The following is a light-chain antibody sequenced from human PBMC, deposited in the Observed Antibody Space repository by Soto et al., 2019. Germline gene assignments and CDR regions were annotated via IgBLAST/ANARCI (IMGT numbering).Light chain of an antibody. V-gene: IGLV1-51*02. Sequence: QSVLTPPPSVSAAPGQKVTISCSGVSSNIGRHSVSWYQQFPGTAPKLLIYENNKRPSGIPDRFSGSKSGTSATLGITGLQTGDEADYYCGTWDTSLSVWVFGGGTKLTVL. CDR2: ENN. J-gene: IGLJ3*02. CDR3: GTWDTSLSVWV. CDR1: SSNIGRHS.